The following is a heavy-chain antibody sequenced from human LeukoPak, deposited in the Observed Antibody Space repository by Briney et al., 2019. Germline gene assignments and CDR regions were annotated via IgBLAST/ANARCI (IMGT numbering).Heavy chain of an antibody. CDR3: AKGWSQFDY. V-gene: IGHV3-23*01. J-gene: IGHJ4*02. CDR1: GFTFSSYG. D-gene: IGHD2-8*01. CDR2: IGGGGATT. Sequence: GASLRLSCEASGFTFSSYGMSWVRQAPGKGLEWVSVIGGGGATTYYADSVKGRFTISRDNSKNTPDLQMNSLRAEDTAVYYCAKGWSQFDYWGQGTPVTVSS.